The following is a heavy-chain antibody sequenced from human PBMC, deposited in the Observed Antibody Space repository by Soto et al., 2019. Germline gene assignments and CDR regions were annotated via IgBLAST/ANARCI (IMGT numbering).Heavy chain of an antibody. CDR3: TSGYEGGEFDY. Sequence: SVKVSCKASGGTFSSYTISWVRQAPGQGLEWMGRIIPILGIANYAQKFQGRVTITADKSTSTAYMELSSLRSEDTAVYYCTSGYEGGEFDYWGQGTLVTVSS. V-gene: IGHV1-69*02. CDR2: IIPILGIA. D-gene: IGHD5-12*01. CDR1: GGTFSSYT. J-gene: IGHJ4*02.